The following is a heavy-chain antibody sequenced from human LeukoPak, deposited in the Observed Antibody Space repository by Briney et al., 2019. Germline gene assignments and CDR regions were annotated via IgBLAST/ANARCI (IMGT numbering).Heavy chain of an antibody. CDR2: IIPIFGTA. V-gene: IGHV1-69*13. CDR1: GYTFTSYY. D-gene: IGHD4-17*01. J-gene: IGHJ3*02. Sequence: SVKVSCKASGYTFTSYYMHWVRQAPGQGLEWMGGIIPIFGTANYAQRFQGRVTITADESTSTAYMELSSLRSEDTAVYYCARTYGDYVVAFDIWGQGTMVTVSS. CDR3: ARTYGDYVVAFDI.